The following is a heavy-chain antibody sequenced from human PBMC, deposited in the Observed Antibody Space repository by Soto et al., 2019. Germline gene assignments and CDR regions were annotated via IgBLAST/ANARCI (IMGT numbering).Heavy chain of an antibody. CDR2: INHSGSA. V-gene: IGHV4-34*01. J-gene: IGHJ5*02. CDR1: DGSFSGYI. CDR3: ARGFFRGSHSPGGRYFFDP. D-gene: IGHD1-26*01. Sequence: PSETLSHTCDVNDGSFSGYIWTWIRQTPGKGLKWIGQINHSGSANYNPSLKSRVTISVHTSNSQFSLELSSVTAADCVLFYCARGFFRGSHSPGGRYFFDPWGQG.